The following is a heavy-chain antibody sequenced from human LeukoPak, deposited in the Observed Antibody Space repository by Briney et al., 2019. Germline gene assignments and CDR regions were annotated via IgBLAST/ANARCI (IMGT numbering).Heavy chain of an antibody. V-gene: IGHV3-15*01. CDR2: IKSKTDGGTT. CDR1: GFTFSNAW. CDR3: AKLRGLRLYYFDC. D-gene: IGHD5-12*01. Sequence: GGSLRLSCAASGFTFSNAWMSWVRQAPGKGLEWVGRIKSKTDGGTTDYAAPVKGRFTTSRDDSKNTLYLQMNSLRAEDTAVYYCAKLRGLRLYYFDCWGQGTLVTVSS. J-gene: IGHJ4*02.